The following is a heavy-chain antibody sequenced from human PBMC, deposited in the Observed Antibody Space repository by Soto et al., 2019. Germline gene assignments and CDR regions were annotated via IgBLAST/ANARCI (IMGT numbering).Heavy chain of an antibody. Sequence: TGGSLRLSCAASGFTFSSYSMSWVRQAPGKGLEWVSYISSSSSTIYYADSVKGRFTISRDNAKNSLYLQMNSLRDEDTAVYYCARERAVGIAVALNWFDPWGQGTLVTVSS. CDR2: ISSSSSTI. D-gene: IGHD6-19*01. CDR3: ARERAVGIAVALNWFDP. CDR1: GFTFSSYS. J-gene: IGHJ5*02. V-gene: IGHV3-48*02.